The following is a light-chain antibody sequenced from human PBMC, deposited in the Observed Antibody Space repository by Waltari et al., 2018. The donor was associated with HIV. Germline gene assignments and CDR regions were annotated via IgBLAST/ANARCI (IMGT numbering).Light chain of an antibody. Sequence: EIVLTQSPGTLSLSPGERATLSCRASQSLSSSHLAWYQQKPGQAPRLLIYGSSNRATGMPDRFSGSGSGTDFTLTISRLEPEDFAVYYCQQYLTARLTFGGGTKVEIK. CDR1: QSLSSSH. CDR2: GSS. CDR3: QQYLTARLT. J-gene: IGKJ4*01. V-gene: IGKV3-20*01.